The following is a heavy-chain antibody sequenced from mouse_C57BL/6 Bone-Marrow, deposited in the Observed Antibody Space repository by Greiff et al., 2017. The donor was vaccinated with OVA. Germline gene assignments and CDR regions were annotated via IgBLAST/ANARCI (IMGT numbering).Heavy chain of an antibody. J-gene: IGHJ4*01. Sequence: EVQLVESGGGLVQSGRSLRLSCATSGFTFSDFYMEWVRQAPGKGLEWIAASRNKANDYTTEYSASVKGRFIVSRDTSQSILYLQMNALRAEDTAIDYCARDASNPYYAMDYWGQGTSVTVSS. CDR3: ARDASNPYYAMDY. CDR2: SRNKANDYTT. V-gene: IGHV7-1*01. CDR1: GFTFSDFY. D-gene: IGHD2-5*01.